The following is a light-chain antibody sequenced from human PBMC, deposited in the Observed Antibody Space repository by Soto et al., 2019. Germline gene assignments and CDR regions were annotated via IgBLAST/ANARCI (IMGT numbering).Light chain of an antibody. Sequence: VVLTHSPATLSLSPWEIATLSCRTSLSVSVYLDWYQQKPGQAPRLLISDASNRATGIPARFSGSGSGTDFTLTISSLQAEDVAVYYCQQYYSTQITFGQGTKVDIK. V-gene: IGKV3-11*01. CDR3: QQYYSTQIT. CDR1: LSVSVY. J-gene: IGKJ1*01. CDR2: DAS.